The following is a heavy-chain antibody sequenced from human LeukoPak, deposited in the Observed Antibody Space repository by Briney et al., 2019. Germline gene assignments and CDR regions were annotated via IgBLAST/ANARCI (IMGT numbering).Heavy chain of an antibody. D-gene: IGHD3-10*01. CDR1: GFTFSSYG. V-gene: IGHV3-30*18. Sequence: GRSLRLSCAASGFTFSSYGMHWVRQAPGKGREWVAFISDDAGNKHYADSVKGRFTISRDDSKNTLYLQMNSLKTEDTAVYYCAKGREMDYHGSGSYFLDYWGQGTLVTVSS. J-gene: IGHJ4*02. CDR3: AKGREMDYHGSGSYFLDY. CDR2: ISDDAGNK.